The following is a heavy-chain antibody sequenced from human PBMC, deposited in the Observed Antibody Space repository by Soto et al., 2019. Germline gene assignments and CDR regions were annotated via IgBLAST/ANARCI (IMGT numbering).Heavy chain of an antibody. CDR2: ISSSSSYI. V-gene: IGHV3-21*01. D-gene: IGHD3-10*01. Sequence: EVQLVESGGGLVKPGGSLRLSCAASGFTFSSYSMNWVRQAPGKGLEWVSSISSSSSYIYYAVSVKGRFTISRDNAKNSLYLQMNSLRAEDTAVYYCARAMYWGSGSYSFDFWGQGTLVTVSS. J-gene: IGHJ4*02. CDR3: ARAMYWGSGSYSFDF. CDR1: GFTFSSYS.